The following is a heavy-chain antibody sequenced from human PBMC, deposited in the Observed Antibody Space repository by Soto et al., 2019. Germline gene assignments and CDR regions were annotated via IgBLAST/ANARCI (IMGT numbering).Heavy chain of an antibody. CDR1: GGSISSYY. Sequence: PSETLSLTCTVSGGSISSYYWSWIRQPPGKGLEWIGYIYYSGSTNYNPSLKSRVTISVDTSKNQFSLKLSSVTAADTAVYYCAGGGGEVRGVIGYYYYGMDVWGQGTTVTVSS. V-gene: IGHV4-59*01. J-gene: IGHJ6*02. D-gene: IGHD3-10*01. CDR2: IYYSGST. CDR3: AGGGGEVRGVIGYYYYGMDV.